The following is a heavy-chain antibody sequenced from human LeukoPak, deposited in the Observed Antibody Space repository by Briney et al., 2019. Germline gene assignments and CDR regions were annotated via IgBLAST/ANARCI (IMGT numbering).Heavy chain of an antibody. CDR3: ARELQSLFHYGDQTFDY. D-gene: IGHD4-17*01. CDR2: IWYDGSNK. Sequence: GRSLRLSCAASGFTFSSYGMHWVRQAPGRGLEWVAVIWYDGSNKYYADSVKGRFTISRDNSKNTLYLQMNSLRAEDTAVYYCARELQSLFHYGDQTFDYWGQGTLVTVSS. CDR1: GFTFSSYG. J-gene: IGHJ4*02. V-gene: IGHV3-30*19.